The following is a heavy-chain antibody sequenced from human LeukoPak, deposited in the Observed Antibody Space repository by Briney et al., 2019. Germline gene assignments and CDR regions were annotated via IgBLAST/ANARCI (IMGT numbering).Heavy chain of an antibody. J-gene: IGHJ6*03. V-gene: IGHV3-21*01. CDR2: ITTSSTYT. Sequence: GGSLRLSCAASGFSFSSYNMNWVRQAPGKGLEWVSSITTSSTYTFYADSVKGRFTISRDNAKKSLYLQMNSLRAKDTAVYYCARDPYSGSYGDSYYYYMDVWGKGTTVTISS. CDR1: GFSFSSYN. D-gene: IGHD1-26*01. CDR3: ARDPYSGSYGDSYYYYMDV.